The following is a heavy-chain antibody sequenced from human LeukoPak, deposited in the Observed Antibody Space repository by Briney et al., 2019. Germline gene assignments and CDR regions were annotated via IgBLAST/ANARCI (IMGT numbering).Heavy chain of an antibody. CDR2: IYYSGST. CDR1: GGSISSGGYY. D-gene: IGHD1-26*01. J-gene: IGHJ4*02. CDR3: ARVVVGATFDY. V-gene: IGHV4-31*03. Sequence: TLSLTCTVSGGSISSGGYYWSWIRQHPGKGLEWIGYIYYSGSTYYNPSLKSRVTISVDTSKNQFSLKLSSVTAADTAVYYCARVVVGATFDYWGQGTLVTVTS.